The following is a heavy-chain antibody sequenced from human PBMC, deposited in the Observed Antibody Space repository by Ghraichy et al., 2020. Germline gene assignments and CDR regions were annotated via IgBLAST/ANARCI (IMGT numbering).Heavy chain of an antibody. J-gene: IGHJ4*02. CDR2: ITSGGSP. V-gene: IGHV3-23*01. Sequence: GESLNISCIASGFTFRHYAMSWVRQAPGKGLEWVSSITSGGSPLYADSVKGRFTISRDNSKNTVSVQMNSLRVEDTAVYYCAKEWGISSFDWLSPIDSWGQGTLVTVSS. CDR1: GFTFRHYA. CDR3: AKEWGISSFDWLSPIDS. D-gene: IGHD3-9*01.